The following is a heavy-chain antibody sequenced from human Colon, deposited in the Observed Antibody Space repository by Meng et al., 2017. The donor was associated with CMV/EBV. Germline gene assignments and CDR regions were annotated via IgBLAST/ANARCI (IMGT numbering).Heavy chain of an antibody. Sequence: QFTLKGSGPTGVNPTQTLTLPCIFSGFSLSTSGVGVGWIRQPPGKALVWFALIYWDDVNRYSTSLKSRLTITKDTSKNQVVLTMTNMDHVDTATYYCAHRMGRIAARVFDYWGQGTLVTVSS. D-gene: IGHD6-6*01. J-gene: IGHJ4*02. V-gene: IGHV2-5*02. CDR1: GFSLSTSGVG. CDR2: IYWDDVN. CDR3: AHRMGRIAARVFDY.